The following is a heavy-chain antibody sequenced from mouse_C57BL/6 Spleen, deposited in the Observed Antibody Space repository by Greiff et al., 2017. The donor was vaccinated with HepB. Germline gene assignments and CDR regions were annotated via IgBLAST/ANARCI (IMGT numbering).Heavy chain of an antibody. CDR1: GYSFTGYY. J-gene: IGHJ3*01. CDR3: ARIPYSNYLFAY. D-gene: IGHD2-5*01. CDR2: INPSTGGT. V-gene: IGHV1-43*01. Sequence: VHVKQSGPELVKPGASVKISCKASGYSFTGYYMHWVKQSSEKSLEWIGEINPSTGGTSYNQKFKGKATLTVDKSSSTAYMQLKSLTSEDSAVYYCARIPYSNYLFAYWGQGTLVTVSA.